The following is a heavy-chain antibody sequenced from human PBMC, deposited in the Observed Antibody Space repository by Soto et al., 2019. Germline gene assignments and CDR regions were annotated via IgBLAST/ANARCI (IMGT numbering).Heavy chain of an antibody. Sequence: QVQLVQSGAEVKKPGASVMVSCKASGYTFTSYAMHWVRQAPGQRLEWMGWINAGNGNTKYSQKFQGRVTITRDTSASTAYMELSSLRSEDTAVYYCASSPGDYVGYFDYWGQGTLVTVSS. CDR2: INAGNGNT. CDR3: ASSPGDYVGYFDY. CDR1: GYTFTSYA. D-gene: IGHD4-17*01. J-gene: IGHJ4*02. V-gene: IGHV1-3*01.